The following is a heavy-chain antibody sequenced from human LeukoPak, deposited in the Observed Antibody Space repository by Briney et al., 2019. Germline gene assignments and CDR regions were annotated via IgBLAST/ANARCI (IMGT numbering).Heavy chain of an antibody. J-gene: IGHJ4*02. D-gene: IGHD3-22*01. V-gene: IGHV1-8*01. CDR3: ARGGTVPFYYDSSALTYYFDY. Sequence: ASVKVSCKASGYTFTSYDINWVRQATGQGLEWMGWMNPNSGNTGYAQKFQGRVTMTRNTSISTAYMELSSLRSEDTAVYYCARGGTVPFYYDSSALTYYFDYWGQGTLVTVSS. CDR2: MNPNSGNT. CDR1: GYTFTSYD.